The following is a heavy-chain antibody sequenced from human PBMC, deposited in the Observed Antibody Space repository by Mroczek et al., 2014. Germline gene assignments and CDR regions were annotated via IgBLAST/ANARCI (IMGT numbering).Heavy chain of an antibody. CDR2: INHSGST. D-gene: IGHD3-10*01. CDR1: GGSFSGYY. CDR3: ARGERPAAMRAAMVRGVMGAFDI. V-gene: IGHV4-34*01. Sequence: QVQLQESGAGLLKPSETLSLTCAVYGGSFSGYYWSWIRQPPGKGLEWIGEINHSGSTNYNPSLKSRVTISVDTSKNQFSLKLSSVTAADTAVYYCARGERPAAMRAAMVRGVMGAFDIWGQGTMVTVSS. J-gene: IGHJ3*02.